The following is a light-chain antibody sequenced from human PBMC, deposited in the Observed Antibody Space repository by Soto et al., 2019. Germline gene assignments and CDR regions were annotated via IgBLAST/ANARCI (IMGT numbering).Light chain of an antibody. CDR2: DVS. V-gene: IGLV2-14*03. CDR1: SSDIGSYNY. J-gene: IGLJ2*01. CDR3: SSRSSTSTSDV. Sequence: QSALTQPASVSGSPGQSITISCTGTSSDIGSYNYISWYHQHPGKAPKLLIFDVSSRPSGVSDRFSGSKSGNTASLTISGLRAEDEADYYCSSRSSTSTSDVFGGGTKLTVL.